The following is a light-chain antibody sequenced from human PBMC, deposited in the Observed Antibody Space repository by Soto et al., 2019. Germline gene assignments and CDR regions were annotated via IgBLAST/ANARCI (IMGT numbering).Light chain of an antibody. Sequence: AIRMTQSPSSLSASTGDRVTIPCRASQDNGTYLAWYQQKPGKAPKLLIYAASSLQSGVPSRFSGSGSGTDFTLTISWLQSEDFATYYCQHYYNYPRTFGQGTKVEI. CDR3: QHYYNYPRT. V-gene: IGKV1-8*01. CDR1: QDNGTY. CDR2: AAS. J-gene: IGKJ1*01.